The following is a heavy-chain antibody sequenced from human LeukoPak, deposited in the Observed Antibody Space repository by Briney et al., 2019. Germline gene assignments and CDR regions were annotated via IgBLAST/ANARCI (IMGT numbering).Heavy chain of an antibody. Sequence: GRSLRLSCAASGFTFSSYGMHWVRQAPGKGLEWVAVISYDGSNKYYADSVKGRFTISRDNSKNTLYLQMNSLRAEDTAVYYCAKDLGRSSWSYFEYWGQGTLVTVS. V-gene: IGHV3-30*18. CDR3: AKDLGRSSWSYFEY. CDR2: ISYDGSNK. CDR1: GFTFSSYG. D-gene: IGHD6-13*01. J-gene: IGHJ4*02.